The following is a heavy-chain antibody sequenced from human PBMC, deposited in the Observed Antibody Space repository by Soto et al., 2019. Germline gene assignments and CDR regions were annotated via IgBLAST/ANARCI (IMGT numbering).Heavy chain of an antibody. CDR2: ISAYNGNT. V-gene: IGHV1-18*01. CDR1: GYTITSYG. Sequence: ASVKVSCKASGYTITSYGISWVRQAPGQGLEWMGWISAYNGNTNYAQKLQGRVTMTTDTSTSTAYMELRSLRSDDTAVYYCARPIAAAGTLRMDYYYYGMDVWGQGTTVTVSS. J-gene: IGHJ6*02. CDR3: ARPIAAAGTLRMDYYYYGMDV. D-gene: IGHD6-13*01.